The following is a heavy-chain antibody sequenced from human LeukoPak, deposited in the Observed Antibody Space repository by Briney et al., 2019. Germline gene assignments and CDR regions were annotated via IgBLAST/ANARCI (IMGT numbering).Heavy chain of an antibody. CDR1: GYTFTNYG. CDR2: ISTYSADT. D-gene: IGHD6-13*01. Sequence: ASVKVSCKASGYTFTNYGISWVRQAPGQGLEWMGWISTYSADTKYAQKLQGRVTVTTDTSTSTAYMELRSLRSDDTAVYYCARERAPADDFDYWGQGTLVTVSS. V-gene: IGHV1-18*04. J-gene: IGHJ4*02. CDR3: ARERAPADDFDY.